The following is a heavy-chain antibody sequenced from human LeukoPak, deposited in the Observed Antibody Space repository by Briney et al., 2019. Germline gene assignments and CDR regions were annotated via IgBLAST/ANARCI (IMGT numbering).Heavy chain of an antibody. CDR2: IYSGGST. CDR1: GFTLISNL. D-gene: IGHD3-10*01. V-gene: IGHV3-53*01. Sequence: GGSLRLSCLASGFTLISNLMTWVRQAPGKGLEWVSVIYSGGSTYYADSVKGRFTISRDNAKNTLYLQMNSLRAEDTAVYYCASGTGSYRTRYYEIDAWGTGTSVTVSS. J-gene: IGHJ6*04. CDR3: ASGTGSYRTRYYEIDA.